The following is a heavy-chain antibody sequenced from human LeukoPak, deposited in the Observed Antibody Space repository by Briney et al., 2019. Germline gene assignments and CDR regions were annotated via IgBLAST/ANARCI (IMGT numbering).Heavy chain of an antibody. J-gene: IGHJ4*02. CDR2: VYYDGRT. V-gene: IGHV4-59*04. D-gene: IGHD3-3*01. CDR1: GGSISSYY. CDR3: ARRSELTIFGVVMEYYFDY. Sequence: SETLSLTCTVSGGSISSYYWSWIRQPAGKGLEWIGTVYYDGRTFYNPSLKSRVTLSRDTSNNEFSLRLSSVTAADTAVYYCARRSELTIFGVVMEYYFDYWGQGTLVTVSA.